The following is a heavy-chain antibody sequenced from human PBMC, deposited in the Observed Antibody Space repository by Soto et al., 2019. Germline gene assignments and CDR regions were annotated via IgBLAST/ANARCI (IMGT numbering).Heavy chain of an antibody. CDR3: ARRLAAAGADLNYYYYYGMDV. CDR2: IYSGGST. J-gene: IGHJ6*02. CDR1: GFTVSSNY. D-gene: IGHD6-13*01. V-gene: IGHV3-53*01. Sequence: GGSLRLSCAASGFTVSSNYMSWVRQAPGKGLEWVSVIYSGGSTYYADSVKGRFTISRDNSKNTLYLQMNSLRAEDTAVYYCARRLAAAGADLNYYYYYGMDVWGQGTTVTVSS.